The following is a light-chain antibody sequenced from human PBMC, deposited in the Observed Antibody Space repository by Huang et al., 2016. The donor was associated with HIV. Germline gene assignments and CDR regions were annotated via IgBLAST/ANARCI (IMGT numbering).Light chain of an antibody. CDR2: DVS. CDR3: QHYHDFLLA. CDR1: HSIVSS. Sequence: DIQMTQSPSSLSAFAGDRVTIACRASHSIVSSFNWYQQKPGKAPKLIIYDVSNLETGVPSRFSAGGFGTHFTLTINNLQPEDIGTYYCQHYHDFLLAFGGGTRVEI. J-gene: IGKJ4*01. V-gene: IGKV1-33*01.